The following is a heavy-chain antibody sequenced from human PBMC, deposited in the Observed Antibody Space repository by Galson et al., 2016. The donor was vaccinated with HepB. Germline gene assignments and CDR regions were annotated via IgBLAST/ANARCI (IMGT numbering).Heavy chain of an antibody. D-gene: IGHD2-2*01. Sequence: SLRLSCAASGFAFSTFGMHWVRQAPGKGLEWVAVIWYDGNNKYYLNSVKGRFTISRDNSKNMLCLQLNSLRVEDTAVYYCAKGLAYCSGTSCLSYSDSPGGGMDIWGQWTTVTVSS. CDR3: AKGLAYCSGTSCLSYSDSPGGGMDI. CDR2: IWYDGNNK. CDR1: GFAFSTFG. J-gene: IGHJ6*02. V-gene: IGHV3-33*06.